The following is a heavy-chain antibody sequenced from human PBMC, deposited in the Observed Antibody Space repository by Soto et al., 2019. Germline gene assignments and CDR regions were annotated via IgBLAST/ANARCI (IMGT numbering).Heavy chain of an antibody. Sequence: ASVKVSCKVSGYTLTELSMHWVRQAPGKGLEWMGGFDPEDGETIYAQKFQGRVTMTEDTSTDTAYMELSSLRSEDTAVYYCATVAALPGSLWYFDYWGQGTLVTVSS. CDR1: GYTLTELS. J-gene: IGHJ4*02. V-gene: IGHV1-24*01. CDR2: FDPEDGET. D-gene: IGHD2-21*01. CDR3: ATVAALPGSLWYFDY.